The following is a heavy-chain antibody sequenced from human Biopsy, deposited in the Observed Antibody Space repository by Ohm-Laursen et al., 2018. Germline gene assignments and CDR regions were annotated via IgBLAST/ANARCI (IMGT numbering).Heavy chain of an antibody. D-gene: IGHD6-6*01. CDR3: ARGYSRRVSIFEASIYWFDT. CDR2: MIPSSGKT. CDR1: GYSFSTYD. V-gene: IGHV1-8*01. Sequence: SVKVSCNASGYSFSTYDVNWVRQARGQGLEWMGWMIPSSGKTGYAQRFQGRVTLTMNTSISTAYMELSGLRSEDTAVYFCARGYSRRVSIFEASIYWFDTWGQGTLVTVSS. J-gene: IGHJ5*02.